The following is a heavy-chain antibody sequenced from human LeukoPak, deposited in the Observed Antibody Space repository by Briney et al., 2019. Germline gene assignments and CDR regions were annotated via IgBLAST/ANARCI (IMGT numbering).Heavy chain of an antibody. CDR2: IKEDGGEI. CDR1: GFTFSIYW. Sequence: PGRSLRLSCAASGFTFSIYWMSWVRQAPGKGLEWVASIKEDGGEIHYVDSVKGRFTISRDNAKNSLYLQMNSLRAEDTAVYYCETYSAFDIWGHGTMVTVSP. J-gene: IGHJ3*02. D-gene: IGHD2-21*01. CDR3: ETYSAFDI. V-gene: IGHV3-7*02.